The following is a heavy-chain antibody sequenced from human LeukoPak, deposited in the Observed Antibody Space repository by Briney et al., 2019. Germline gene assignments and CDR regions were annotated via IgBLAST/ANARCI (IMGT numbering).Heavy chain of an antibody. Sequence: EASVKVSCKASGYTFTGYYMHWVRQAPGQGLEWMGWINPNSGGTNYAQKFQGRATMTRDTSISTAYMELSRLRSDDTAVYYCARVLWRIRGFDPWGQGTLVTVSS. CDR3: ARVLWRIRGFDP. V-gene: IGHV1-2*02. J-gene: IGHJ5*02. D-gene: IGHD3-10*01. CDR1: GYTFTGYY. CDR2: INPNSGGT.